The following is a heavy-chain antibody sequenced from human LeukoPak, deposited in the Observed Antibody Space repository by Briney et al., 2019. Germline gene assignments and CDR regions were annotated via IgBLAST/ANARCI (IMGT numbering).Heavy chain of an antibody. J-gene: IGHJ5*02. V-gene: IGHV1-3*01. CDR1: GYTFTSYA. CDR2: INAGNGTT. Sequence: ASVKVSCKASGYTFTSYAMHWVRQAPGQRLEWMGWINAGNGTTKYSQKFQGRVTITRDTSASTAYMELSSLRSEDTAVYYCARDGTHFSSGYRGRYPNWFDPWGQGTLVTVSS. D-gene: IGHD6-19*01. CDR3: ARDGTHFSSGYRGRYPNWFDP.